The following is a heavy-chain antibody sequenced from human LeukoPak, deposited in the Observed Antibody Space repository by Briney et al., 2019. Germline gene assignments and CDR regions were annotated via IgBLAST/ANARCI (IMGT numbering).Heavy chain of an antibody. Sequence: SETLSLTCTVSGASINSHYWTWIRQPPGKGLEWIGDFYYSGNTDHNPSLKSRVTLSVDTSQNQFSLKLSSVTAADTAVYYCARHRDDYVWGSNRPTGFEFWGQGTLVIVSS. CDR3: ARHRDDYVWGSNRPTGFEF. CDR2: FYYSGNT. V-gene: IGHV4-59*08. J-gene: IGHJ4*02. D-gene: IGHD3-16*02. CDR1: GASINSHY.